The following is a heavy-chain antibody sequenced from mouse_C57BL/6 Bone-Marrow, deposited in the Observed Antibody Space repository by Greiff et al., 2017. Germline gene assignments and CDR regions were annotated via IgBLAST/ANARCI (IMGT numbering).Heavy chain of an antibody. CDR1: GYTFTSYW. J-gene: IGHJ4*01. Sequence: QVQLQQPGAELVMPGASVKLSCKASGYTFTSYWMHWVKQRPGQGLEWIGEIDPSDSYTNYNQKFKSKSTLTVDKSSSTAYMQLISLTSDDSAVYYCARHYEAVCYAIDYWGQGTSVTVSS. CDR2: IDPSDSYT. V-gene: IGHV1-69*01. D-gene: IGHD2-4*01. CDR3: ARHYEAVCYAIDY.